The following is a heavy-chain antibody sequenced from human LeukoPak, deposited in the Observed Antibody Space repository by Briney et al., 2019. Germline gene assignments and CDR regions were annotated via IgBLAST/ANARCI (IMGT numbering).Heavy chain of an antibody. CDR3: ARAERYYGSGSYYAY. J-gene: IGHJ4*02. CDR2: IYYSGST. Sequence: KPSETLSLTCTVSGGSISSYYWSWIRQPPGKGLEWIGYIYYSGSTNYNPSLKSRVTISVDTSKNQFSLKLSSVTAADTAVYYCARAERYYGSGSYYAYWGQGTLVTVSS. V-gene: IGHV4-59*01. D-gene: IGHD3-10*01. CDR1: GGSISSYY.